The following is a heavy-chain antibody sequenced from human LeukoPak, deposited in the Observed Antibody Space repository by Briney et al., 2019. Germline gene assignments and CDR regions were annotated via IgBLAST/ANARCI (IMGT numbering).Heavy chain of an antibody. Sequence: SVKVSCKASGGTFSSYAISWVRQAPGQGLEWMGGIIPIFGTANYAQKFQGRATITADESTSTAYMELSSLRSEDTAVYYCASSRVVTAIGYYFDYWGQGTLVTVSS. J-gene: IGHJ4*02. CDR2: IIPIFGTA. CDR3: ASSRVVTAIGYYFDY. D-gene: IGHD2-21*02. CDR1: GGTFSSYA. V-gene: IGHV1-69*13.